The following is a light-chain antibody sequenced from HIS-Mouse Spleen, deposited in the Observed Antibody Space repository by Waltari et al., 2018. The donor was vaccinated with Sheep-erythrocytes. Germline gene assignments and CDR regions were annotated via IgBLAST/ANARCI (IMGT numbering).Light chain of an antibody. V-gene: IGLV3-1*01. CDR2: QDS. CDR1: KWGYKY. J-gene: IGLJ3*02. Sequence: SYELTQPPSVSVSPGQTASITSSGAKWGYKYACWYQQKPGQSPVLVIYQDSKRPSGIPERFSGSNSGNTATLTISGTQAMDEADYYCQAWDSSTAWVFGGGTKLTVL. CDR3: QAWDSSTAWV.